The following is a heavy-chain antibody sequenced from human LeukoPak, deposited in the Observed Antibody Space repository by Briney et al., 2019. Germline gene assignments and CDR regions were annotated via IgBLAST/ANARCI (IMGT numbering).Heavy chain of an antibody. CDR1: GFTFSDYA. V-gene: IGHV3-23*01. D-gene: IGHD2-2*01. J-gene: IGHJ3*02. CDR2: LSGSGAGT. CDR3: AKDRGLIGYCSGTSCYEDAFDI. Sequence: PGGSLRLSCAASGFTFSDYALGWVRQAPGRGLEWVATLSGSGAGTYYSDSVQGRFTISRDNSKRTLFLQMNSLRAEDTAVYYCAKDRGLIGYCSGTSCYEDAFDIWGQGTMVTVSS.